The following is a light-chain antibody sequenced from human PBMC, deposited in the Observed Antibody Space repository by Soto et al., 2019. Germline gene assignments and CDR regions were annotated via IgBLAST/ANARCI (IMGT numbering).Light chain of an antibody. CDR2: DAS. CDR1: QDISNY. J-gene: IGKJ5*01. V-gene: IGKV1-33*01. Sequence: DVQMTQSPSSLSASVGDTITITCQATQDISNYLNWYQQKPGEAPKLLIYDASKLETGVPSRFSGSGSGTDFTFTISSLQPEDFATYHCQQYDHLPITFGQGKRREIK. CDR3: QQYDHLPIT.